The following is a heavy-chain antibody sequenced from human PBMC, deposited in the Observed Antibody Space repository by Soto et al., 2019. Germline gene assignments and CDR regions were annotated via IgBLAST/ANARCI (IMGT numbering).Heavy chain of an antibody. D-gene: IGHD6-19*01. CDR3: ARDRIAVAGIFNY. CDR2: ISSSSSYI. J-gene: IGHJ4*02. Sequence: EVQLVESGGGLVKPGGSLRLSCAASGFTFSSYSMNWVRQAPGKGLEWVSSISSSSSYIYYADSVKGRFTISRDNAKNSLYLQMNSLRAVDTAVYYCARDRIAVAGIFNYWGQGTLVTVSS. CDR1: GFTFSSYS. V-gene: IGHV3-21*01.